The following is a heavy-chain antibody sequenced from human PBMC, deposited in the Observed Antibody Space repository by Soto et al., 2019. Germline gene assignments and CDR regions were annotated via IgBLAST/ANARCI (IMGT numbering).Heavy chain of an antibody. CDR2: LYWDDDK. Sequence: QITLKESGPTLVQPTQTLTLTCTFSGFSLSTSGVGVGWIRQPPGKALERLALLYWDDDKRYSPSLKRRLASTKDPSKNQCVLILTNMDPVHTATYCCAHSPLRYSDWEGAFDIWGQGTMVTVSS. CDR3: AHSPLRYSDWEGAFDI. CDR1: GFSLSTSGVG. D-gene: IGHD3-9*01. J-gene: IGHJ3*02. V-gene: IGHV2-5*02.